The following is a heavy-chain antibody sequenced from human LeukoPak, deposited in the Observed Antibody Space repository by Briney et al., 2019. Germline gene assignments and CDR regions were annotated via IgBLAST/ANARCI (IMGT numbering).Heavy chain of an antibody. CDR1: GFTFSSYS. J-gene: IGHJ3*02. CDR2: ISYDGSNK. Sequence: GGSLRLSCAASGFTFSSYSMNWVRQAPGKGLEWVAVISYDGSNKYYADSVKGRFTISRDNSKNTLYLQMNSLRAEDTAVYYCARDNWNHMRAFDIWGQGTMVTVSS. CDR3: ARDNWNHMRAFDI. V-gene: IGHV3-30*03. D-gene: IGHD1-20*01.